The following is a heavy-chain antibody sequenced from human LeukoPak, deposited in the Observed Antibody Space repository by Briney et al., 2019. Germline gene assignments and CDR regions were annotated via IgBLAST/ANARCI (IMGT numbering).Heavy chain of an antibody. D-gene: IGHD2-15*01. J-gene: IGHJ5*02. V-gene: IGHV6-1*01. CDR3: ARGGIVAISHRLNWFDP. CDR1: GDSVSSDSAA. Sequence: SQTLSLTCAISGDSVSSDSAAWNWIRQSPSRGLEWLGRTYYRSKWYNDYAVSVKSRITINPDTSKNQFSLQLNSVTPEDTAVYYCARGGIVAISHRLNWFDPWGQGTLVTVSS. CDR2: TYYRSKWYN.